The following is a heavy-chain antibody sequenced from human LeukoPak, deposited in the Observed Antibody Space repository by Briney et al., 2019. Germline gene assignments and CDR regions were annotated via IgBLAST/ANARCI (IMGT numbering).Heavy chain of an antibody. V-gene: IGHV3-23*01. CDR2: ISGSGGST. Sequence: PGGSLRLSCAASGFTFSSYWMSWVRQAPGKGLEWVSAISGSGGSTYYVDSVKGRFTISRDNSKNTLYLQMSSLRAEDTALYYCASLDYFDSSDYGDYWGQGTLVTVSS. J-gene: IGHJ4*02. CDR1: GFTFSSYW. CDR3: ASLDYFDSSDYGDY. D-gene: IGHD3-22*01.